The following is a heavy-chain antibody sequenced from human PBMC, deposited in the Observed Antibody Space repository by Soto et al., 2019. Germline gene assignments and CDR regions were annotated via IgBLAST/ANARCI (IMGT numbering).Heavy chain of an antibody. CDR3: ARESSYYGGGGY. CDR1: GGSITSGAYY. Sequence: QVQLQESGPGLVKPSQTLSLTCTVSGGSITSGAYYWSWNRQHPGKGLEWIGYIYYTGSTYYNPSLKSRVTISIDTSKNQFSLELSSVTAADTAVYYCARESSYYGGGGYWGQGTLVTVSS. J-gene: IGHJ4*02. CDR2: IYYTGST. D-gene: IGHD3-10*01. V-gene: IGHV4-31*03.